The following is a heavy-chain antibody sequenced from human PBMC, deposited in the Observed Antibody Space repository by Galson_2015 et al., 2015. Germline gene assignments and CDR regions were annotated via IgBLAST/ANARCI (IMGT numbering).Heavy chain of an antibody. Sequence: SLRLSCAASGFTFSSYDMTWVRQAPGKGLEWVSCITGSGGSTYFVDSVKGRCTISRDNSKNTLYLQMKSLRAEDTAVYYCAKGVSGSCYNAFDVWGQGTMVTVSS. CDR1: GFTFSSYD. J-gene: IGHJ3*01. CDR2: ITGSGGST. D-gene: IGHD2-15*01. V-gene: IGHV3-23*01. CDR3: AKGVSGSCYNAFDV.